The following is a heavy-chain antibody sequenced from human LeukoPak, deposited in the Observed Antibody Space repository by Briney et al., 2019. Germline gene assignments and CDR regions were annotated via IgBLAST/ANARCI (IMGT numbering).Heavy chain of an antibody. J-gene: IGHJ4*02. CDR2: IIPMFGTA. CDR3: ARGAYSSGSYYFDH. Sequence: ASVKVSCKASGGTFSSYVITWVRQAPGQGLEWMGGIIPMFGTADYAQKFQGRVTITADESASTAYMQLSSLRSEDTAVYYCARGAYSSGSYYFDHWGQGTLVTVSS. CDR1: GGTFSSYV. V-gene: IGHV1-69*13. D-gene: IGHD6-19*01.